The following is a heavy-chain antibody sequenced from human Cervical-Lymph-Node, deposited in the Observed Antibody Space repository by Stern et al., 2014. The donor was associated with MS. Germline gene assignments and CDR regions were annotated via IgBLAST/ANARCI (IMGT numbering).Heavy chain of an antibody. Sequence: VQLVQSGAEVKKPGASVKVSCKASGYTFTGYYMHWVRQAPGQGLEWMGWINPNSGGTNYAQKFQGRVTMTRDTSISTAYMELSRLSSDDTAVYYCARDYRGDYGDYELHYWGQGTLVTVSS. CDR1: GYTFTGYY. J-gene: IGHJ4*02. D-gene: IGHD4-17*01. V-gene: IGHV1-2*02. CDR2: INPNSGGT. CDR3: ARDYRGDYGDYELHY.